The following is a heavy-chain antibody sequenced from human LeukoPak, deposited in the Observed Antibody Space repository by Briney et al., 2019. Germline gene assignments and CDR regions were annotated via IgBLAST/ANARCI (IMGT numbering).Heavy chain of an antibody. J-gene: IGHJ4*02. CDR3: AREIQLYYCGSGRGPFDY. CDR1: GFTFSSYS. V-gene: IGHV3-21*01. CDR2: ISSSSSYI. D-gene: IGHD3-10*01. Sequence: GGSLRLSCAASGFTFSSYSMNWVRQAPGKGPERVSSISSSSSYIYYADSVKGRFTISRDNAKNSLYLQMNRLSAEDTAVYYCAREIQLYYCGSGRGPFDYWGQGTLVTVSS.